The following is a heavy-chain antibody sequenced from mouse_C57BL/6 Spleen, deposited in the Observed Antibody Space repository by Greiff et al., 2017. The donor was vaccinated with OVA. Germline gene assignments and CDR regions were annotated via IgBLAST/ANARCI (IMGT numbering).Heavy chain of an antibody. J-gene: IGHJ4*01. CDR1: GYTFTSYW. CDR3: APLSRGDAMDY. Sequence: QVQLQQPGAELVKPGASVKLSCKASGYTFTSYWMHWVKQRPGQGLEWIGMIHPNSGSTNYNEKFKSKATLTVDTSSSTAYMHLSSLTSEDAAVYYCAPLSRGDAMDYWGQGTSVTVSS. D-gene: IGHD3-3*01. V-gene: IGHV1-64*01. CDR2: IHPNSGST.